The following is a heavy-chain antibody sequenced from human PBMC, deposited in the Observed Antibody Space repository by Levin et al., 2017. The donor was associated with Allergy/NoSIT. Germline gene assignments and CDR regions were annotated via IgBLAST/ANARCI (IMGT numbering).Heavy chain of an antibody. D-gene: IGHD1/OR15-1a*01. CDR2: VSSGGGTT. CDR3: AKTKGGLTGTLDY. V-gene: IGHV3-23*01. CDR1: GFSFSSYA. Sequence: GASVKVSCAASGFSFSSYAMAWVRQAPGKGLEWVSIVSSGGGTTYYADSVKGRFTISRDSSKNTLYLQMNSLRAEDTAVYYCAKTKGGLTGTLDYWGQGTLVTVPS. J-gene: IGHJ4*02.